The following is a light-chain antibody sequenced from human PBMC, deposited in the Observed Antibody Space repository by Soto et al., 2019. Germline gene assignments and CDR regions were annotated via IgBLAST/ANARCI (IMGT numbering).Light chain of an antibody. CDR2: DAS. V-gene: IGKV3-11*01. Sequence: EIVLTQSPATLSLSPGERATLSCSASQSVSSYLAWYQQKPGQAPRLLIYDASNRATGIPARFSGSGSRTDVTLTISSLEPEDFAVYYCQQRSNWPLTFGGGTKVEIK. J-gene: IGKJ4*01. CDR1: QSVSSY. CDR3: QQRSNWPLT.